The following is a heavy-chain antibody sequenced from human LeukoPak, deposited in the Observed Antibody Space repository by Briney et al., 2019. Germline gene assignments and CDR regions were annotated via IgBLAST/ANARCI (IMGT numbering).Heavy chain of an antibody. D-gene: IGHD2-2*01. CDR3: ARDIVVPAAHDYYYYYGMDV. V-gene: IGHV6-1*01. J-gene: IGHJ6*04. CDR2: TYYRSKWYN. CDR1: GDSVSSNSAA. Sequence: SQTLSLTCAISGDSVSSNSAAWNWIRQSPSRGLEWLGRTYYRSKWYNDYAVSVKSRITINPDTSKNQFSLQLNSVTPEDTAVYYCARDIVVPAAHDYYYYYGMDVWGKGTTVTVSS.